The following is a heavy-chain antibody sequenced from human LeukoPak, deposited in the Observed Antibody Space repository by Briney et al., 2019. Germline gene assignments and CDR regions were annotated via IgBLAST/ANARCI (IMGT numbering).Heavy chain of an antibody. CDR3: ARDRVRGNSNPFFDY. V-gene: IGHV4-61*01. CDR1: GGSVSSGTYY. CDR2: IYYSGTT. Sequence: SETLSLTCTVSGGSVSSGTYYWSWIRQPPGKGLEWIGYIYYSGTTNYNPSLKSRVTISVDTSKNQFSLKLSSGTAADTAGYYCARDRVRGNSNPFFDYWGQGTLVTASS. D-gene: IGHD4-11*01. J-gene: IGHJ4*02.